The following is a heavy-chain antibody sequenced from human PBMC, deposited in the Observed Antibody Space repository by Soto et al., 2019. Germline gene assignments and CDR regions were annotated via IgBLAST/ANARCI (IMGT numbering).Heavy chain of an antibody. V-gene: IGHV5-51*01. CDR1: GYSFTNYW. J-gene: IGHJ4*02. CDR3: ARHWGGSYKTITFFDY. D-gene: IGHD1-26*01. CDR2: IYPGDSDT. Sequence: PGESLKISCKGSGYSFTNYWIGWVRQMPWKGLEWMGIIYPGDSDTRYSPSFQGQVTISADKSISTAYLQWSSLKASDTAMYYCARHWGGSYKTITFFDYWGQGALVTVSS.